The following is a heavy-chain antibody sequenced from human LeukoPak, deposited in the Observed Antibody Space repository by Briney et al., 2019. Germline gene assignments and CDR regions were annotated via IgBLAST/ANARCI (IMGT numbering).Heavy chain of an antibody. CDR1: GGSISSSYYY. CDR2: IYDSGNT. V-gene: IGHV4-39*01. D-gene: IGHD4-17*01. J-gene: IGHJ4*02. Sequence: SETLSLTCTVSGGSISSSYYYWTWLRQPPGEGLGWIGTIYDSGNTYYNPSLRGRVTISLDTSKSQFSLQLSSVTAADTAVYYCAKRSTKDSGVDFWGQGTLVTVSS. CDR3: AKRSTKDSGVDF.